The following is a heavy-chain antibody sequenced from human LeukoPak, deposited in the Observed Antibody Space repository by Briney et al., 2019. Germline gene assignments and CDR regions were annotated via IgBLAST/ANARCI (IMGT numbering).Heavy chain of an antibody. J-gene: IGHJ4*02. D-gene: IGHD3-16*01. CDR3: AKGAYDYVWGSSDY. CDR2: ISSSSSLI. V-gene: IGHV3-48*01. CDR1: GFTFSSYT. Sequence: GGSLRLSCAASGFTFSSYTMSWVRQAPGKGLEGVSYISSSSSLIYHADSVKGRFTVSRDNAKNSLYLQMNSLRAEDTAVYYCAKGAYDYVWGSSDYWGQGTLVTVSS.